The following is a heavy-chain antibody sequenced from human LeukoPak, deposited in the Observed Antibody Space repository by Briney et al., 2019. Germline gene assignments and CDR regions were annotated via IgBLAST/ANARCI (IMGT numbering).Heavy chain of an antibody. V-gene: IGHV1-69*13. J-gene: IGHJ4*02. Sequence: SMKVSCKASGGTFSSYAISWVRQAPGQGLEWMGGIIPIFGTANYAQKFQGRVTIIADESTSTAYMELSSLRSEDTAVYYCASVRLGHYDILTGGIDYWGQGTLVTVSS. CDR2: IIPIFGTA. CDR1: GGTFSSYA. CDR3: ASVRLGHYDILTGGIDY. D-gene: IGHD3-9*01.